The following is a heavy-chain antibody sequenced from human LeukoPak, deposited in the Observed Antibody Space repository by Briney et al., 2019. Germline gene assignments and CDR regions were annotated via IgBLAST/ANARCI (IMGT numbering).Heavy chain of an antibody. J-gene: IGHJ3*02. V-gene: IGHV3-23*01. CDR1: GFTFSNYA. D-gene: IGHD4-17*01. Sequence: GGSLRLSCAASGFTFSNYAMNWVRQVPGKGLEWVSGISSSGGSTNYADSVKGRFTISRDNSKNTVYLQMSSLRVEDTALYYCARDPNGDYIGAFEIWGQGTMVTVSS. CDR3: ARDPNGDYIGAFEI. CDR2: ISSSGGST.